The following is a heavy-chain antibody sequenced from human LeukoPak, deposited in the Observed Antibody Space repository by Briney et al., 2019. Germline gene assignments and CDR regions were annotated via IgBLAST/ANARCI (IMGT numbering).Heavy chain of an antibody. CDR1: GFTFSNAW. D-gene: IGHD6-19*01. CDR2: IKSKTGGGTT. CDR3: TTYSSGWT. J-gene: IGHJ4*02. Sequence: GGSLRLSCAASGFTFSNAWMSWVRQAPGKGLEWVGRIKSKTGGGTTDYAAPVKGRFTISRDDSKNTLYLQMNRLKTEETAVYYCTTYSSGWTWGQGTLVTVSS. V-gene: IGHV3-15*01.